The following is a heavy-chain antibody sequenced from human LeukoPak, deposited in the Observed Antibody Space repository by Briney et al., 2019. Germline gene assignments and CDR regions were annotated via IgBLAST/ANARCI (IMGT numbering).Heavy chain of an antibody. CDR1: GYTFTRYN. J-gene: IGHJ5*01. D-gene: IGHD2-15*01. V-gene: IGHV1-2*02. Sequence: GASVTVSCKVSGYTFTRYNFHWVRQAPGQGLGWMGWINPNSGATNYAQKFQGRVTLTSDTSTSTAYMEVNGLRSDDTAVYSCVGGVGTSWFDSGGQGTPVTVS. CDR2: INPNSGAT. CDR3: VGGVGTSWFDS.